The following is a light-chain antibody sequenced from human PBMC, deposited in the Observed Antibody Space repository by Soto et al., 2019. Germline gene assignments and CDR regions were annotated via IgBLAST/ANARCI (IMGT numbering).Light chain of an antibody. J-gene: IGKJ2*01. CDR1: QGISTG. CDR2: AAS. CDR3: QQAYRFPPT. V-gene: IGKV1-12*01. Sequence: DIQMTQSPSSVSASVGDRVTITCRASQGISTGLAWYQLKPGKAPKLLIYAASSLQSGVPSRFSGSGSGTDFTLTISSLQAEDLATYYCQQAYRFPPTFGQGTELEI.